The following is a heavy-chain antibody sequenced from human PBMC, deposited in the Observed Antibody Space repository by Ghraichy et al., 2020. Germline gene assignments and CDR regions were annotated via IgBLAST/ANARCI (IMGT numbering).Heavy chain of an antibody. CDR1: GGTFSSYA. V-gene: IGHV1-69*13. Sequence: SVKVSCKASGGTFSSYAISWVRQAPGQGLEWMGGIIPIFGTANYAQKFQGRVTITADESTSTAYMELSSLRSEDTAVYYCASGQYYYDSSGYYYYGMDVWGQGTTVTVSS. D-gene: IGHD3-22*01. CDR3: ASGQYYYDSSGYYYYGMDV. CDR2: IIPIFGTA. J-gene: IGHJ6*02.